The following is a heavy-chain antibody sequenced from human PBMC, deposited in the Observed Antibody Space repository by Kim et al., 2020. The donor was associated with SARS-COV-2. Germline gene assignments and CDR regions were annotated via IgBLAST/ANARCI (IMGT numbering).Heavy chain of an antibody. V-gene: IGHV1-46*01. CDR1: GYTFTSYY. D-gene: IGHD3-22*01. CDR3: ARDFYYYDSSGYPRLWFDP. J-gene: IGHJ5*02. CDR2: INPSGGST. Sequence: ASVKVSCKASGYTFTSYYMHWVRQAPGQGLEWMGIINPSGGSTSYAQKFQGRVTMTRDTSTSTVYMELSSLRSEDTAVYYCARDFYYYDSSGYPRLWFDPWGQGTLVTVSS.